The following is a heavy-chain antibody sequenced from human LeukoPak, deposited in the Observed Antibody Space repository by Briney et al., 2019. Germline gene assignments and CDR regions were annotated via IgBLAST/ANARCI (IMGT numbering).Heavy chain of an antibody. J-gene: IGHJ4*02. CDR2: ISSSSSYI. CDR3: ATRPTATIVF. V-gene: IGHV3-21*01. Sequence: PGGSLRLSCAASGFTFSSYAMSWVRQAPGKGLEWVSSISSSSSYIYYADSVKGRFTISRDNAKNSLYLQMNSLRAEDTAVYYCATRPTATIVFWGQGTLVTVSS. D-gene: IGHD5-24*01. CDR1: GFTFSSYA.